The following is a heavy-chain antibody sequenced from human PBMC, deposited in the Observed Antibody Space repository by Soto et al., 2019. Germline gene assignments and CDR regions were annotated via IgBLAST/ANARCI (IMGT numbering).Heavy chain of an antibody. J-gene: IGHJ6*02. V-gene: IGHV3-33*01. CDR1: GFTFSSYG. CDR2: IWYDGSNK. Sequence: QVQLVESGGGVVQPGRSLRLSCAASGFTFSSYGMHWVRQAPGKGLEWVAVIWYDGSNKYYVDSLKGRFTISRDNSQNTLYLQMNSLRAEDTAVYYCARSTNYYGSGSRKRDYGMDVWGQGTTVTGSS. CDR3: ARSTNYYGSGSRKRDYGMDV. D-gene: IGHD3-10*01.